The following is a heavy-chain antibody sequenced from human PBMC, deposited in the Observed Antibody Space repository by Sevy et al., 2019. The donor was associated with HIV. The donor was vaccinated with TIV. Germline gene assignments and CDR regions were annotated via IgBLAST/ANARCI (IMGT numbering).Heavy chain of an antibody. CDR3: ARAEQVTMLVVFGGLYFDS. J-gene: IGHJ4*02. V-gene: IGHV3-21*01. CDR2: ISSSSTYI. Sequence: GGSLRLSCAASGFTFSRYSMNWVRQAPGKGLEWVSLISSSSTYIYYADSVKGRFTISRDNAKNSLYLQMNSLRAEDTAVYYCARAEQVTMLVVFGGLYFDSWGQGTLVTVSS. CDR1: GFTFSRYS. D-gene: IGHD3-22*01.